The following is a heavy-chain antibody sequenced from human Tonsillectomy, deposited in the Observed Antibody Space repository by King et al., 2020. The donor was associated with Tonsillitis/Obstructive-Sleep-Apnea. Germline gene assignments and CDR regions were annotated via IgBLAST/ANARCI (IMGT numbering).Heavy chain of an antibody. J-gene: IGHJ4*02. V-gene: IGHV1-18*01. CDR1: GYTFTSYG. D-gene: IGHD3-10*01. Sequence: VQLVESGAEVKKPGASVKVSCKASGYTFTSYGISWVRQAPGQGREWMGWISAYNGNTNYAQKLQGRVTMTTDTSTSPAYIELRGLRSDDTAVYSCARGGARFGELFNDYWGQGTLVTVPS. CDR3: ARGGARFGELFNDY. CDR2: ISAYNGNT.